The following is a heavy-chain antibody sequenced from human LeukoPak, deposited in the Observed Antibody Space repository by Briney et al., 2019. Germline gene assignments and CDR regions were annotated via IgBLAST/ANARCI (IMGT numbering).Heavy chain of an antibody. Sequence: GRSLRLSCAASGFTFSSYAMHWVRQAPGKGLEWVAVISYDGSNKYYADSVKGRFTISRANSKNTLYLQMNSLRAEDTAVYYCARDEYSSSQDDSYYGMDVWGQGTTVTVSS. D-gene: IGHD6-6*01. CDR1: GFTFSSYA. CDR2: ISYDGSNK. V-gene: IGHV3-30-3*01. J-gene: IGHJ6*02. CDR3: ARDEYSSSQDDSYYGMDV.